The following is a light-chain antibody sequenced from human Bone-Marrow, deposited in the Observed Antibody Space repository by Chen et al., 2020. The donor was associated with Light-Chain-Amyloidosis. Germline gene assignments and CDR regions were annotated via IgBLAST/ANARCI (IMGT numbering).Light chain of an antibody. CDR3: QQDGTSPLT. CDR1: QTISSNY. J-gene: IGKJ4*01. Sequence: EIVLTQSPGPLSLSPGEGANLSCRASQTISSNYLTWYQQNLGQAPRLLIYGSSSRATGIPDRSAGSGSGTDFTLTIDGLEPEDCAMSYCQQDGTSPLTLGAGTKVEIK. CDR2: GSS. V-gene: IGKV3-20*01.